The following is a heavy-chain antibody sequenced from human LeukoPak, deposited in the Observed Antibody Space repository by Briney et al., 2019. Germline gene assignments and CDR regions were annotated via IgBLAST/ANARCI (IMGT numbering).Heavy chain of an antibody. J-gene: IGHJ5*02. CDR1: GSTFSSYV. Sequence: GGCVRLSCAASGSTFSSYVMPWVRQAPGKGLEWVSAISGGGGSTYYADSVKGRFTISRDNSKNTLYLQMNSLRAEDTAVYYCANGMFDPWGQGTLVTVSS. V-gene: IGHV3-23*01. CDR3: ANGMFDP. D-gene: IGHD1-1*01. CDR2: ISGGGGST.